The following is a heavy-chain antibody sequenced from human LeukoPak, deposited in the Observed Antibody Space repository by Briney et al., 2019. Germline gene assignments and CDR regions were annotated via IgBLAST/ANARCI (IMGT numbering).Heavy chain of an antibody. CDR3: AKDPFEPTNYYFDS. V-gene: IGHV3-23*01. J-gene: IGHJ4*02. D-gene: IGHD3-9*01. CDR1: GFTFSNYA. CDR2: LSGNGDSP. Sequence: GGSLRLSCAASGFTFSNYAMSWVCRVPGKGLEWVSSLSGNGDSPYYVDSVKGRFTISRDNSKHTLYLQMNSLTVEDTAVYYCAKDPFEPTNYYFDSWGQGTLVTVSS.